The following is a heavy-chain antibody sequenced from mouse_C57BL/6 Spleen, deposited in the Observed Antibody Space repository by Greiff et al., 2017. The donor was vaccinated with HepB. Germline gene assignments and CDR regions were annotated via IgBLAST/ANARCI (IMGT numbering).Heavy chain of an antibody. J-gene: IGHJ4*01. CDR2: IDPSDSET. CDR1: GYTFTSYW. D-gene: IGHD1-1*01. V-gene: IGHV1-52*01. Sequence: QVQLQQSGAELVRPGSSVKLSCKASGYTFTSYWMHWVKQRPIQGLEWIGNIDPSDSETHYNQKFKDKATLTVDKSSSTAYMQLSSLTSEDSAVYYCARLGITTVVASDYAMDYWGQGTSVTVSS. CDR3: ARLGITTVVASDYAMDY.